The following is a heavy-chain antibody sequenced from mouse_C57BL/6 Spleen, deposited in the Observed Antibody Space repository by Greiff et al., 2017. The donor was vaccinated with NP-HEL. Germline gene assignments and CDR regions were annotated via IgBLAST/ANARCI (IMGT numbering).Heavy chain of an antibody. D-gene: IGHD2-4*01. CDR2: IYPGNSDT. Sequence: EVQLVESGTVLARPGASVKMSCKTSGYTFTSYWMHWVKQRPGQGLEWIGAIYPGNSDTSYNQKFKGKAKLTAVTSASTAYMELSSLTNEDSAVYYCTRSRDYDGAWFAYWGQGTLVTVSA. V-gene: IGHV1-5*01. CDR1: GYTFTSYW. J-gene: IGHJ3*01. CDR3: TRSRDYDGAWFAY.